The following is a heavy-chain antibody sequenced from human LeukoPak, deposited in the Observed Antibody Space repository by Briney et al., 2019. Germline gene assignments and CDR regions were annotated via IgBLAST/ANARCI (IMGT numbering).Heavy chain of an antibody. CDR1: GFTFGDYA. Sequence: GGSLRLSCTASGFTFGDYAMSWFRQAPGKGLEWVGFIRGKAYGGTTEYAASVKGRFTISRDDSKSIAYLQMNSLKTEDTAVYYCTSRIAVAGQNWFDPWGQGTLVTVSS. D-gene: IGHD6-19*01. CDR3: TSRIAVAGQNWFDP. J-gene: IGHJ5*02. V-gene: IGHV3-49*03. CDR2: IRGKAYGGTT.